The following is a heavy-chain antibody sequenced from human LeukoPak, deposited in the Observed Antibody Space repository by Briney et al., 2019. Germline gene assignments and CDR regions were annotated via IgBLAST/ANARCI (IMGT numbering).Heavy chain of an antibody. J-gene: IGHJ4*02. D-gene: IGHD2-15*01. CDR3: STALVN. V-gene: IGHV3-7*01. CDR2: IKQDGSEK. Sequence: GRSLRLSCAASGFTFDDYAMHWVRQAPGKGLEWVANIKQDGSEKYYVDSVKGRFTISRDNAENSLYLQMDSLRAEDTAVYYCSTALVNWGQGTLVTVSS. CDR1: GFTFDDYA.